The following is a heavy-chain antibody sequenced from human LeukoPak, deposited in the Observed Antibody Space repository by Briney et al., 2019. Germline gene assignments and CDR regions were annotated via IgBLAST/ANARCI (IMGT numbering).Heavy chain of an antibody. CDR2: IIPIFGTA. J-gene: IGHJ4*02. CDR1: GGTFSSYA. CDR3: AVGFYIAMAGTWGFDY. D-gene: IGHD6-19*01. V-gene: IGHV1-69*05. Sequence: ASVKVSCKASGGTFSSYAISWVRQAPGQGLEWMGGIIPIFGTANYAQKFQGRVTITTDESTSTAYMELSSLRSEDTAVYYCAVGFYIAMAGTWGFDYWGQGTLVTVSS.